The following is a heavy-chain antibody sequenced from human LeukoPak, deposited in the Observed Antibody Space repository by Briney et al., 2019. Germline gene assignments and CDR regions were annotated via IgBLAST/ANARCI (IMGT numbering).Heavy chain of an antibody. CDR3: ARNYGSVTYFDY. Sequence: AGGSLRLSCVASGFTVSRSYMSWVRQAPGKGLEWVSVIYSGGSTYYADSVKGRFTISRDNAKNTLYLQMNSLRAEDTAVYYCARNYGSVTYFDYWGQGTLVTASS. CDR1: GFTVSRSY. V-gene: IGHV3-53*01. J-gene: IGHJ4*02. CDR2: IYSGGST. D-gene: IGHD3-10*01.